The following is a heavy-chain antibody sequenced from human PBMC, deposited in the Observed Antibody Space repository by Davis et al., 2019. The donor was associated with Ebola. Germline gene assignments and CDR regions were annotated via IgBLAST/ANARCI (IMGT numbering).Heavy chain of an antibody. CDR1: GGSISSYY. J-gene: IGHJ5*02. V-gene: IGHV4-59*01. CDR3: AKGYSSSSVWFDP. Sequence: MPSEPLSPTCTVPGGSISSYYWSWIRQPPGKGLEWIGYIYYSGSTNYNPSLKSRVTISVDTSKNQFSLKLSSVTAADTAVYYCAKGYSSSSVWFDPWGQGTLVTVSS. D-gene: IGHD6-6*01. CDR2: IYYSGST.